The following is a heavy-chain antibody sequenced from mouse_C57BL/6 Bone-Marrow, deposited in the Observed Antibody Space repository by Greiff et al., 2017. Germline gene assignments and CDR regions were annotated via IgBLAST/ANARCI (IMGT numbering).Heavy chain of an antibody. J-gene: IGHJ2*01. Sequence: QLQQSGPELVKPGASVKLSCKASGYSFTDYNMNWVKQSNGKSLEWIGVISPNYGTTSYNQKFKGKATLTVDQSSSTAYMQLNSLTSDDSAVYYCAREWALYYYGSSLYYFYCWGQGTTLTVSS. CDR2: ISPNYGTT. CDR1: GYSFTDYN. V-gene: IGHV1-39*01. CDR3: AREWALYYYGSSLYYFYC. D-gene: IGHD1-1*01.